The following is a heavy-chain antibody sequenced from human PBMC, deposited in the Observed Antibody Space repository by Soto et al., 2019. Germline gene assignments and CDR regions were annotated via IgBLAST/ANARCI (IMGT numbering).Heavy chain of an antibody. J-gene: IGHJ4*02. V-gene: IGHV3-30*03. D-gene: IGHD2-8*02. Sequence: QVQLVESGGGVVQPGRSLRLSCAASGFTVSSYGMHWVRQAPGKGLEWVAVISRDGGTKYYADSVKGRFTISRDNSRNRLFLEMDSLRGDEMAVYYCTGEVASGYWGQGTLVTVSS. CDR1: GFTVSSYG. CDR2: ISRDGGTK. CDR3: TGEVASGY.